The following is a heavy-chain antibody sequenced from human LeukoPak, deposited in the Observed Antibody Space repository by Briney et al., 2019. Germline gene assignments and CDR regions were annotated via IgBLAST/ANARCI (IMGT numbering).Heavy chain of an antibody. J-gene: IGHJ3*02. CDR1: GFTVISTY. D-gene: IGHD4-23*01. CDR3: ATFYGGNSRGAFDI. Sequence: GGSLRLSCAASGFTVISTYMSWVRQAPGEGLEWVTIIYSGGATYYAASVKGRFTISRDNSKNTLYLQMNSLRAEDTAVYYCATFYGGNSRGAFDIWGQGTMVTVSS. V-gene: IGHV3-53*01. CDR2: IYSGGAT.